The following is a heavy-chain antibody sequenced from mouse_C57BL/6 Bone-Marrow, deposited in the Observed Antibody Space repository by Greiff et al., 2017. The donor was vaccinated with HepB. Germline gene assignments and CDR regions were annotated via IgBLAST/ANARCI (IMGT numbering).Heavy chain of an antibody. D-gene: IGHD1-1*01. CDR1: GYTFTSYG. CDR3: ARDYYGSSGDAMDY. CDR2: IYPRSGNT. J-gene: IGHJ4*01. Sequence: QVQLQQSGAELARPGASVKLSCKASGYTFTSYGISWVKQRTGQGLEWIGEIYPRSGNTYYNEKFKGKATLTADKSSSTAYMELRSLTSEDSAVYFCARDYYGSSGDAMDYWGQGTSVTVSS. V-gene: IGHV1-81*01.